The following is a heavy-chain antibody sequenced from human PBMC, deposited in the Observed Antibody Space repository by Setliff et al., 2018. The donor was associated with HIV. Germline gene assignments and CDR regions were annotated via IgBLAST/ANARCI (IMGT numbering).Heavy chain of an antibody. CDR3: VRRGVMITFGGVYFNY. CDR1: GGSFSGYY. J-gene: IGHJ4*02. Sequence: SETLSLTCAVYGGSFSGYYWSWIRQPPGKGLEWIGEINHSGSTNYNPSLKSRVTVSADTSKNQFSLKLRSVTAADTAVYYCVRRGVMITFGGVYFNYWGQGTLVTVSS. V-gene: IGHV4-34*01. CDR2: INHSGST. D-gene: IGHD3-16*01.